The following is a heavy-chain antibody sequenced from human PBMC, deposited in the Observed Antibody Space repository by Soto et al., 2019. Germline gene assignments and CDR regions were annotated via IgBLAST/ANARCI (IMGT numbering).Heavy chain of an antibody. V-gene: IGHV3-30-3*01. J-gene: IGHJ6*02. D-gene: IGHD5-12*01. CDR1: GFTFGSYA. CDR3: ARGVRGYSGYDPAPYYYYGMDV. Sequence: GGSLRLSCAASGFTFGSYAVHWVRQAPGKGLEWVAVISYDGSNKYYADSVKSRFTISRDNSKNTLYLQMNSLRAEDTAVYYCARGVRGYSGYDPAPYYYYGMDVWGQGTTVTVSS. CDR2: ISYDGSNK.